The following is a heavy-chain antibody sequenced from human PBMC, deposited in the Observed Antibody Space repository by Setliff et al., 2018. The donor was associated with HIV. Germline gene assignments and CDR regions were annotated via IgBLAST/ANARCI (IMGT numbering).Heavy chain of an antibody. V-gene: IGHV3-15*01. Sequence: GGSLRLSCAASGFSFGNAWMSWVRQAAGKGLEWVGRIRSKIDGETTDYAASVKGRFTISRDDSKNIAYLQMNSLKTEDTAVYYCTRRNSGDAFDFWGQGTMVTVSS. CDR1: GFSFGNAW. CDR3: TRRNSGDAFDF. D-gene: IGHD1-7*01. J-gene: IGHJ3*01. CDR2: IRSKIDGETT.